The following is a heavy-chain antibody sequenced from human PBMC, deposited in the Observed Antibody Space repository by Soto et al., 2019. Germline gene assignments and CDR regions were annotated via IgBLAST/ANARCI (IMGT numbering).Heavy chain of an antibody. CDR1: GFIFTNFW. D-gene: IGHD6-13*01. V-gene: IGHV3-74*01. CDR2: IDTSGSST. CDR3: AKDSWYFDL. J-gene: IGHJ4*02. Sequence: GGSLRLSCEASGFIFTNFWMHWVRQVPGKGLVWVSRIDTSGSSTSYADSVKGRFTISRDNAKNTVSLQMNSLRAEDAGVYYCAKDSWYFDLWSQGSLVTVSS.